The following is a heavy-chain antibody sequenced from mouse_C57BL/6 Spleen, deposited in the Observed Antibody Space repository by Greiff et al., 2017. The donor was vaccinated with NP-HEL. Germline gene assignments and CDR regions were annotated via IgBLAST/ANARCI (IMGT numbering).Heavy chain of an antibody. CDR2: ISYDGSN. J-gene: IGHJ2*01. CDR1: GYSITSGYY. CDR3: ARFLYDGYSHFDY. Sequence: EVQLQESGPGLVKPSQSLSLTCSVTGYSITSGYYWNWIRQFPGNKLEWMGYISYDGSNNYNPSLKNRISITRDTSKNQFFLKLNSVTTEDTATYYCARFLYDGYSHFDYWGQGTTLTVSS. D-gene: IGHD2-3*01. V-gene: IGHV3-6*01.